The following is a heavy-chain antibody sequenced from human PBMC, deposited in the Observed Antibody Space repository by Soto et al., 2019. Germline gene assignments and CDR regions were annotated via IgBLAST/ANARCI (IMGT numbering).Heavy chain of an antibody. D-gene: IGHD5-12*01. CDR1: GYTLTSND. V-gene: IGHV1-8*01. CDR3: ARLGSGYSGYDWDY. J-gene: IGHJ4*02. Sequence: ASVKVTCKDSGYTLTSNDSKWVRQATGQGLEWMGWVNPNSGNTDYAQKFQGRVTMTRNTSISTAYMELSSLRSEDTAVYYCARLGSGYSGYDWDYWGQGTLVTVSS. CDR2: VNPNSGNT.